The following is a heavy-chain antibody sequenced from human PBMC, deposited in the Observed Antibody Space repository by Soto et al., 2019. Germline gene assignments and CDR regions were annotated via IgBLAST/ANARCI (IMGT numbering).Heavy chain of an antibody. Sequence: QVQLVQSGAEVKKPGSSVKVSCKASGGTFSSYAISWVRQAPGQGLEWMGGIIPIFGTANYAQKFQGRGTIAADESTSTAYMELISLRSEDTAADYVARAITNDYGWFDPWGQGTLVTDST. CDR3: ARAITNDYGWFDP. D-gene: IGHD3-16*01. CDR2: IIPIFGTA. CDR1: GGTFSSYA. V-gene: IGHV1-69*01. J-gene: IGHJ5*02.